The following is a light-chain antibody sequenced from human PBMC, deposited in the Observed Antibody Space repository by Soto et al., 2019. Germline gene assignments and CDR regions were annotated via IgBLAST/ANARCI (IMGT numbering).Light chain of an antibody. CDR2: GAS. Sequence: TLCSTDNQSVSSNLAWYRHKPGRAPRLLIYGASTRATGIRARFSCSGTGTEYTLSVSGLRTADDAVYCCQRDHARPPGTLGLGTRLEIK. V-gene: IGKV3-15*01. J-gene: IGKJ5*01. CDR3: QRDHARPPGT. CDR1: QSVSSN.